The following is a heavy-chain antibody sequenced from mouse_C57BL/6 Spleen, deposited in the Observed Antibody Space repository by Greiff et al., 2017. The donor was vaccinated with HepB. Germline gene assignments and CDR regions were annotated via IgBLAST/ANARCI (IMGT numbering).Heavy chain of an antibody. V-gene: IGHV6-3*01. CDR1: GFTFSNYW. J-gene: IGHJ1*03. Sequence: EVQLVESGGGLVQPGGSMKLSCVASGFTFSNYWMNWVRQSPEKGLEWVAQIRLKSDNYATHYAESVKGRFTISRDDSKSSVYLQMNNLRAEDTGIFYCTAPHYYGSSYRYFDVWGTGTTVTVSS. D-gene: IGHD1-1*01. CDR3: TAPHYYGSSYRYFDV. CDR2: IRLKSDNYAT.